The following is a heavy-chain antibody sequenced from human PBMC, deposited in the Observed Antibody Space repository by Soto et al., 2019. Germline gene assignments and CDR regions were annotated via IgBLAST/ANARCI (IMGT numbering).Heavy chain of an antibody. V-gene: IGHV4-31*03. D-gene: IGHD3-9*01. J-gene: IGHJ6*02. Sequence: QVQLQESGPGLVKPSQTLSLTCTVSGGSISSGGYYWSWIRQHPGKGLEWIGYIYYSGSTYYNPSLKSRVTISVDTSKTQFSLKLSSVTAADTAVYYCARDSYDILTYYYYGMDVWGQGTTVTVSS. CDR1: GGSISSGGYY. CDR2: IYYSGST. CDR3: ARDSYDILTYYYYGMDV.